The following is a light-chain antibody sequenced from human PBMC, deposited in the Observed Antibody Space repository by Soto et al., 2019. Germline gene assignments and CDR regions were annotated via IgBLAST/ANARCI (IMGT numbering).Light chain of an antibody. Sequence: DIQMTQSPSSLSASVGDRVTITCRASQSISTYLNWYQHKPGTAPRVLIHSASTLQSGVPSRFSGRGSGTDFTLTISSLQPEDFTSYYCQQSYGIPYTFGQGTKLEIK. CDR1: QSISTY. J-gene: IGKJ2*01. CDR2: SAS. CDR3: QQSYGIPYT. V-gene: IGKV1-39*01.